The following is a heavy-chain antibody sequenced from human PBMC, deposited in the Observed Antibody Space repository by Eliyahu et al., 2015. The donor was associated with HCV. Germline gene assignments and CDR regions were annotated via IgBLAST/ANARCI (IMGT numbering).Heavy chain of an antibody. D-gene: IGHD6-19*01. V-gene: IGHV3-11*01. CDR1: GFSFXDYX. Sequence: QVQLXESGGGLVKPGGSLRLSCAASGFSFXDYXMGWLRQAPGTGLEWVSSITSGGETXYYVDXVKGXFIISRDNSKNTLLLQMSSLRADDTALYFCARDPDSGWYEFDXWGQGTQVTVSA. CDR2: ITSGGETX. J-gene: IGHJ5*02. CDR3: ARDPDSGWYEFDX.